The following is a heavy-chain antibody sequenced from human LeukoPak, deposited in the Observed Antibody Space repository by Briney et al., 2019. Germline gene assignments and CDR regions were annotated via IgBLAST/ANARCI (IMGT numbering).Heavy chain of an antibody. CDR1: GFTFSSYA. J-gene: IGHJ4*02. V-gene: IGHV3-23*01. Sequence: GGSLRLSCAASGFTFSSYAMNWVRHAPGKGLEWASAISGSGGNTYYEDSVKGRFTLSTDNSQKPLYHQINSTTAEAPAVNYCAKNFYGYVWGSYGAFYWGEGILVTVPS. CDR3: AKNFYGYVWGSYGAFY. D-gene: IGHD3-16*01. CDR2: ISGSGGNT.